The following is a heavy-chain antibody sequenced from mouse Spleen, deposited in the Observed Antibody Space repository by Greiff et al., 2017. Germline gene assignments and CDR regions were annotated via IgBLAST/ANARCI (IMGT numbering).Heavy chain of an antibody. Sequence: VKVVESGAELARPGASVKLSCKASGYTFTSYGISWVKQRTGQGLEWIGEIYPRSGNTYYNEKFKGKATLTADKSSSTAYMELRSLTSEDSAVYFCARLGTTVVATYDYAMDYWGQGTSVTVSS. D-gene: IGHD1-1*01. CDR2: IYPRSGNT. CDR1: GYTFTSYG. V-gene: IGHV1-81*01. J-gene: IGHJ4*01. CDR3: ARLGTTVVATYDYAMDY.